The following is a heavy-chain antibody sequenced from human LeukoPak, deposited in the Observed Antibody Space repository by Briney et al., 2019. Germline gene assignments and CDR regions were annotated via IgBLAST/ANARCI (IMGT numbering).Heavy chain of an antibody. V-gene: IGHV3-48*01. CDR2: ISSSSSTI. Sequence: GGSLRLSCAASGFTFSSYSMNWVRQAPGKGLEWVSYISSSSSTIYYADSVKGRFTISRDNSKNTLWLQMNSLRVEDAAVYYCAKGKSGPYSSFDCWGQGTLVSVSS. CDR3: AKGKSGPYSSFDC. CDR1: GFTFSSYS. J-gene: IGHJ4*02. D-gene: IGHD6-19*01.